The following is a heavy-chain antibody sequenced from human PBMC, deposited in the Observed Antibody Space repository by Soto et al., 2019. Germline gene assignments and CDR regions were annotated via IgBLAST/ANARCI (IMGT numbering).Heavy chain of an antibody. CDR1: GGSISHYY. CDR3: ARDRSTYGGGGTGEVKENWFDP. CDR2: AYYSGST. V-gene: IGHV4-59*01. J-gene: IGHJ5*02. Sequence: SETLSLTCTVSGGSISHYYWSWIRQSPGKGLEWIGYAYYSGSTDYNPSLKSRATMSVDTSKNQVSLKLNSVTTADTAVYYCARDRSTYGGGGTGEVKENWFDPWGPGTLVTVSS. D-gene: IGHD2-8*01.